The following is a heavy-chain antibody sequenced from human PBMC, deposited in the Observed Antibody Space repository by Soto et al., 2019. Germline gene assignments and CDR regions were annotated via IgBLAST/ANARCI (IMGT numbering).Heavy chain of an antibody. V-gene: IGHV3-74*01. D-gene: IGHD1-26*01. J-gene: IGHJ4*02. CDR3: ARGNSEAYYRNKFDY. CDR1: GLTFSSYW. Sequence: PGGSLRLSCAASGLTFSSYWMHWVRQTPGKGLAWVSRIKSDGSSTAYADSVKGRFAISRDNAKNTLYLQMNSLRAEDTAVYYCARGNSEAYYRNKFDYWGQGALLPVSS. CDR2: IKSDGSST.